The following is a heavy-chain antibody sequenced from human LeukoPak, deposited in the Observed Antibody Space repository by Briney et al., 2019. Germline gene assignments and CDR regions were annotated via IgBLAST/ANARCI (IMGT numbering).Heavy chain of an antibody. CDR3: ASSGGNSVHYFDY. J-gene: IGHJ4*02. D-gene: IGHD4-23*01. Sequence: ASVKVSCKASGYTFTNYYMHWVRQAPGQGLEWMGRINPNTGDTNFAQKFQGRVNMTRDTSITTAYMELSRLRSDDTAVYYCASSGGNSVHYFDYWGQGTLVTVSS. CDR2: INPNTGDT. CDR1: GYTFTNYY. V-gene: IGHV1-2*02.